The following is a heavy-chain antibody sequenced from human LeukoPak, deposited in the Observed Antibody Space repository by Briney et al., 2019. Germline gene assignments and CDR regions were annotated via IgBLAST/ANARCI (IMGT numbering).Heavy chain of an antibody. CDR2: IIPTFGTA. J-gene: IGHJ6*02. V-gene: IGHV1-69*13. D-gene: IGHD3-22*01. CDR3: ASHSSGNPYYYYSMDV. CDR1: GGTFSSYA. Sequence: ASVKVSCKASGGTFSSYAISWVRQAPGQGLEWMGGIIPTFGTANYAQKFQGRVTITADESTSTAYMELSSLRSEDTAVYYCASHSSGNPYYYYSMDVWGQGTTVTVSS.